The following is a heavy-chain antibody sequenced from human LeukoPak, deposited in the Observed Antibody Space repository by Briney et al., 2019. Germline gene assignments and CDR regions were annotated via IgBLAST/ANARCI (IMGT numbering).Heavy chain of an antibody. D-gene: IGHD6-13*01. J-gene: IGHJ4*02. CDR1: GGSISSYY. CDR2: IYYSGST. Sequence: SETLSLTCTVSGGSISSYYWSWIRQPLGKGLEWIGYIYYSGSTNYNPSLKSRVTISVDTSKNQFSLKLSSVTAAGTAVYYCARRIYSSSYYFDYWGQGTLVTVSS. V-gene: IGHV4-59*01. CDR3: ARRIYSSSYYFDY.